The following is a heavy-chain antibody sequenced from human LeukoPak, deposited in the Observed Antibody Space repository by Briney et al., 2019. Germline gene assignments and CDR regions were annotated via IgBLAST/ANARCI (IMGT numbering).Heavy chain of an antibody. V-gene: IGHV3-7*01. CDR3: ATEGAYYYGSGSSSDY. J-gene: IGHJ4*02. Sequence: GGSLRLSCAASGFTFSSYWMSWVRQAPGKGLEWVANIKQDGSEKYYVDSVKGRFTISRDNAKNPLYLQMNSLRAEDTAVYYCATEGAYYYGSGSSSDYWGQGTLVTVSS. CDR1: GFTFSSYW. CDR2: IKQDGSEK. D-gene: IGHD3-10*01.